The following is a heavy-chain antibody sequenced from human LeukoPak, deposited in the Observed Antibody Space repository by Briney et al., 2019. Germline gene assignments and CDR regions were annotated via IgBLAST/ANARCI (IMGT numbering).Heavy chain of an antibody. V-gene: IGHV1-24*01. CDR2: FDPEDGET. J-gene: IGHJ6*02. CDR1: GYTLTELS. Sequence: ASVKVTCKVSGYTLTELSMHWVRQAPGKGLEWMGGFDPEDGETIYAQKFQGRVTMTEDTSTDTAYMELSSLRSEDTAVYYCATKMGATIDYYYGMDVWGQGTTVTVSS. CDR3: ATKMGATIDYYYGMDV. D-gene: IGHD1-26*01.